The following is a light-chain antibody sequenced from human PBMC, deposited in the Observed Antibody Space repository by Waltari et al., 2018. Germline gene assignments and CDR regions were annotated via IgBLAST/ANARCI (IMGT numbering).Light chain of an antibody. CDR3: IQALQTPPT. V-gene: IGKV2-28*01. Sequence: DVMMTQSPLSLPVTPGEPASISCRSSQSLLHSNGYNYLDWYVQKPGQSPQLLIYLGSDRASGVPDRISGSGSGTDFTLQISRVEAEDVGVYYCIQALQTPPTFGQGTKLEIK. CDR1: QSLLHSNGYNY. J-gene: IGKJ2*01. CDR2: LGS.